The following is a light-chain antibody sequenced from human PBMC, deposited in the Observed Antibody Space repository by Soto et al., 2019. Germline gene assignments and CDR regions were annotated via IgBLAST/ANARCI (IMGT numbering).Light chain of an antibody. CDR3: QQYGSSPLT. CDR1: QSVSRDY. CDR2: AAS. J-gene: IGKJ4*01. Sequence: EIVLAQSPGTLSLSPGQRATLSCRASQSVSRDYVAWYQHKPGQAPRLLIYAASSRPSGIPDRFGGSGSGTDFTLTISGLEPEDFALYYCQQYGSSPLTFGGGTRVEFK. V-gene: IGKV3-20*01.